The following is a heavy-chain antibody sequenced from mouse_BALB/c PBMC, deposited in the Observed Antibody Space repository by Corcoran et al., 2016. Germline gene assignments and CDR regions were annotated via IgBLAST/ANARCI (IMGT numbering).Heavy chain of an antibody. D-gene: IGHD1-1*01. V-gene: IGHV9-3*01. J-gene: IGHJ3*01. CDR3: SLSGGSANAMAY. CDR2: INTYTGVP. Sequence: QIQLVQSGPELKKPGETVKISCKASGYTFTNYGMSWVKQAPGKGLKWMGWINTYTGVPTYADDFKGRFAFSLETSASTAYLQINNLKNEDTATSSRSLSGGSANAMAYWGQGTLVTVSA. CDR1: GYTFTNYG.